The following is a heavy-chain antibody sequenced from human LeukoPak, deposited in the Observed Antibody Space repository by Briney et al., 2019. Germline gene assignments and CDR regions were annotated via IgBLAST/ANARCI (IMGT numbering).Heavy chain of an antibody. Sequence: SETLSLTCAVYGGSFSGYYWSWIRQPPGKGLEWIGEINHSGSTNCNPSLKSRVTISVDTSKNQFSLKLSSVTAADTAVYYCARASYSGYDYGVDFDYWGQGTLVTVSS. D-gene: IGHD5-12*01. V-gene: IGHV4-34*01. CDR1: GGSFSGYY. J-gene: IGHJ4*02. CDR2: INHSGST. CDR3: ARASYSGYDYGVDFDY.